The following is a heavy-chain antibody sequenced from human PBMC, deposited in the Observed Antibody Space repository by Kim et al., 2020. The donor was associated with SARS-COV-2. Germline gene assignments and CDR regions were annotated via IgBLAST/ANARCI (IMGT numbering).Heavy chain of an antibody. D-gene: IGHD2-21*02. V-gene: IGHV1-46*01. CDR2: INPSGGST. CDR1: GYTFTSYY. J-gene: IGHJ4*02. CDR3: ARVSEPLGVVTLGYFDY. Sequence: ASVKVSCKASGYTFTSYYMHWVRQAPGQGLEWMGIINPSGGSTSYAQKFQGRVTMTRDTSTSTVYMELSSLRSEDTAVYYCARVSEPLGVVTLGYFDYWGQGTLVTVSS.